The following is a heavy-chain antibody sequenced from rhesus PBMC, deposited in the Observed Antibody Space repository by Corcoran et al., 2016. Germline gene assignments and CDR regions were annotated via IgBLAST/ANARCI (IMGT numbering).Heavy chain of an antibody. Sequence: QVQLQESGPGPVKPSETLSLTCAVSGGPISGYYWNWIRLPPGKGLAGLGYSGCSSRGTYDNPHHTRRVTISTGTAKNEFSLRLSSVTAADSAVDYCAGSPSIQWVQFLYYGVDSWGQGVVVTVSS. CDR3: AGSPSIQWVQFLYYGVDS. D-gene: IGHD5-24*01. J-gene: IGHJ6*01. V-gene: IGHV4-165*02. CDR2: SGCSSRGT. CDR1: GGPISGYY.